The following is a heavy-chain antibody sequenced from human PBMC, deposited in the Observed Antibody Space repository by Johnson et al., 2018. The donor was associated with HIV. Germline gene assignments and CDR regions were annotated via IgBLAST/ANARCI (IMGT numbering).Heavy chain of an antibody. Sequence: VQLVESGGGLVQPGGSLRLSCAASGFTFTNAWMHWVRRALGKGLDWVAVISHDGSKKYYADSVEGRFTISRDNFKNTVYLQMNSLRAEDTAVYYCATGGGPAYEIWGQGTMVTVSS. CDR3: ATGGGPAYEI. D-gene: IGHD3-10*01. CDR2: ISHDGSKK. J-gene: IGHJ3*02. V-gene: IGHV3-30*03. CDR1: GFTFTNAW.